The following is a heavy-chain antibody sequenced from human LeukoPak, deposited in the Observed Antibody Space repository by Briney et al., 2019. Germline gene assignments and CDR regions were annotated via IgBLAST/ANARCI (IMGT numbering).Heavy chain of an antibody. CDR2: INQDGSEK. CDR1: GFTFSSYW. CDR3: ANSRQWLATGNFDY. Sequence: PGGSLRLSCAASGFTFSSYWMSWVRQAPGKGLEWVANINQDGSEKYYVDSVKGRFTISRDNAKNSLYLQMNSLRAEDTAVYYCANSRQWLATGNFDYWGQGTLVTVSS. D-gene: IGHD6-19*01. J-gene: IGHJ4*02. V-gene: IGHV3-7*03.